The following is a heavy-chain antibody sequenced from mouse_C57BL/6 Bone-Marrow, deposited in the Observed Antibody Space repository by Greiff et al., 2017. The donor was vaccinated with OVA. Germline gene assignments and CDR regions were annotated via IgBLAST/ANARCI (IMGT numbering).Heavy chain of an antibody. CDR2: ISYDGSN. Sequence: EVQLQQSGPGLVKPSQSLSLTCSVTGYSITSGYYWNWIRQFPGNKLEWMGYISYDGSNNYNPSLKNRISITRDTSKNQFFLKLNSVTTEDTATYYCAGGNYDWFAYWGQGTLVTVSA. CDR3: AGGNYDWFAY. CDR1: GYSITSGYY. J-gene: IGHJ3*01. V-gene: IGHV3-6*01. D-gene: IGHD2-1*01.